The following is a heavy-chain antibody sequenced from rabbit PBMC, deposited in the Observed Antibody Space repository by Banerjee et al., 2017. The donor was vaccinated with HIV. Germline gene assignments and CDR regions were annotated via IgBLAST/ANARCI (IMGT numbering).Heavy chain of an antibody. CDR1: GFSFSSGYD. V-gene: IGHV1S45*01. D-gene: IGHD8-1*01. Sequence: QEQLEESGGDLVKPEGSLTLTCTASGFSFSSGYDMYWVRQAPGKGLEWIGSIYTGSGGYTYYANWAKGRFTISKTSSTTVTLQMTSLTVADTATYFCARDRDTGSVYYFDLWGPGTLVTV. CDR2: IYTGSGGYT. J-gene: IGHJ4*01. CDR3: ARDRDTGSVYYFDL.